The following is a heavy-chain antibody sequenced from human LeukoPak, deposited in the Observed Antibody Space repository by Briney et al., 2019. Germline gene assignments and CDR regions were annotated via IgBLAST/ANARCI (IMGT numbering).Heavy chain of an antibody. V-gene: IGHV4-59*12. D-gene: IGHD6-13*01. CDR1: GGSISSYY. CDR3: AREHIAAAGKHAFDI. J-gene: IGHJ3*02. CDR2: IYYSGST. Sequence: SETLSLTCTVSGGSISSYYWSWIRQPPGKGLEWIGYIYYSGSTNYNPSLKSRVTISVDTSKNQFSLKLSSVTAADTAVYYCAREHIAAAGKHAFDIWGQGTMVTVSS.